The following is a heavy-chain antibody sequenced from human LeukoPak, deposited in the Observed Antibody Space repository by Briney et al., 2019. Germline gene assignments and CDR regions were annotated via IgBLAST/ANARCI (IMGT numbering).Heavy chain of an antibody. Sequence: PGGSLRLSCAASGFTFSSYAMSWFRQAPGKGLEWVSAISGSGGSTYYADSVKGRFTISRDNSKNTLYLQMNSLRAEDTAVYYCAKDPYCSSTSCYRHYWGQGTLVTVSS. CDR3: AKDPYCSSTSCYRHY. D-gene: IGHD2-2*01. V-gene: IGHV3-23*01. CDR2: ISGSGGST. J-gene: IGHJ4*02. CDR1: GFTFSSYA.